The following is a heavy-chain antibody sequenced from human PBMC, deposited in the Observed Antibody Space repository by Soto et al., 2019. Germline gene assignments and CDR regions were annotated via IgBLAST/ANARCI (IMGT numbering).Heavy chain of an antibody. CDR2: IWYDGSEK. V-gene: IGHV3-33*07. CDR3: ARWGDDRAVDI. J-gene: IGHJ3*02. D-gene: IGHD3-16*01. CDR1: GFTFRSHG. Sequence: PGGSLRLSFAAFGFTFRSHGMYWVRQPSGKGLEWVAVIWYDGSEKYYADSVKGRFIISRDNSKNTLYLQMNSLRVEDTAVYYCARWGDDRAVDIWGQGTVVTVSS.